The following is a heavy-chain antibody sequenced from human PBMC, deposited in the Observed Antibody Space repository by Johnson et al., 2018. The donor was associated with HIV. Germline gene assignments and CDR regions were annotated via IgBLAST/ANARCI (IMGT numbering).Heavy chain of an antibody. V-gene: IGHV3-66*01. CDR3: ARDPSGSYAEVTPDARFDI. J-gene: IGHJ3*02. CDR2: IYSGGST. Sequence: VQLVESGGGVVQPGRSLRLSCAASGFTVSSNYMSWVRQAPGKGLEWVSVIYSGGSTYYADSVKGRFTISRDNSKNTLYLQMNSLRAEDTAVYYCARDPSGSYAEVTPDARFDIWGQGTMVTVSS. CDR1: GFTVSSNY. D-gene: IGHD1-26*01.